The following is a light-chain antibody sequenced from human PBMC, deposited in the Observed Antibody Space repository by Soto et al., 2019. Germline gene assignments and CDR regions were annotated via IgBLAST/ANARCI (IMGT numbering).Light chain of an antibody. CDR1: QSVRSTY. J-gene: IGKJ1*01. V-gene: IGKV3-20*01. CDR2: QAS. CDR3: QQYWSSPRT. Sequence: EVVLTQSPGTLSLSPGERATLSCRASQSVRSTYLAWYRQNPGQAPRLLIYQASSRATGIPDRFSGSGSGADFTLTISRLEPEDFAVYYCQQYWSSPRTFGQGTKVEIK.